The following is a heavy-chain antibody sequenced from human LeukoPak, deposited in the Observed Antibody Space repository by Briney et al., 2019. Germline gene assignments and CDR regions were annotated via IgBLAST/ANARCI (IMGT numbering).Heavy chain of an antibody. D-gene: IGHD3-22*01. CDR3: ARAKVVTYYYDSSGYNY. Sequence: SETLSLTCAVYGGSFSGYYWSWIRQPPGKGLEWIGEINHSGSTNYNPSLKSRVTISVDTSKNQFSLKLSSVTAADMAVYYCARAKVVTYYYDSSGYNYWGQGTLVTVSS. V-gene: IGHV4-34*01. CDR2: INHSGST. J-gene: IGHJ4*02. CDR1: GGSFSGYY.